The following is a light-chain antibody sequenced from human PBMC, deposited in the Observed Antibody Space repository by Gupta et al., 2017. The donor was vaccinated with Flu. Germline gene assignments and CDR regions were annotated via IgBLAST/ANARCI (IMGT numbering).Light chain of an antibody. Sequence: EILFTQSPGTLSLSPGERATVSCRASQSVTSSYLAWYQQKFGQAPRLLIYGASSRASGIPDRFSGSGSGTEFTLTISRLEPEDCAVYYCQHYGDSLWTFGQGTKVEIK. CDR1: QSVTSSY. CDR2: GAS. J-gene: IGKJ1*01. CDR3: QHYGDSLWT. V-gene: IGKV3-20*01.